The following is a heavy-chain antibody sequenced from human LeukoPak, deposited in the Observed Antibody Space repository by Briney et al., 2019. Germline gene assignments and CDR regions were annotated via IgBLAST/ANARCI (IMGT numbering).Heavy chain of an antibody. J-gene: IGHJ4*02. D-gene: IGHD3-22*01. CDR2: INHSGST. Sequence: SETLSLTCAVYGGSFSGYYWSWIRQPPGKGLEWIGEINHSGSTNYNPSLKSRVTISVDTSKNQFSLKLSSVTAADTAVYYCASGLDYYDTTDYWGQGTLVTVSS. V-gene: IGHV4-34*01. CDR1: GGSFSGYY. CDR3: ASGLDYYDTTDY.